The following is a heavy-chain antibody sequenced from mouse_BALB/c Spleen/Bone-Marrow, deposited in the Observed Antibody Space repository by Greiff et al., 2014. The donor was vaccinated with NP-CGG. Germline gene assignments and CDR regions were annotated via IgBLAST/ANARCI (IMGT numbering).Heavy chain of an antibody. CDR3: ARERYGYDGLYFDV. CDR2: IAPGSGST. D-gene: IGHD2-2*01. Sequence: DLVKPGASVKLSCKASGYTFTNYWINWIKQRPGQGLEWIGRIAPGSGSTYYNKMFKGKTTLTVDTSSSTAYIQLSSLSSEDSDVYFCARERYGYDGLYFDVWGAGTTVTVSS. CDR1: GYTFTNYW. V-gene: IGHV1S41*01. J-gene: IGHJ1*01.